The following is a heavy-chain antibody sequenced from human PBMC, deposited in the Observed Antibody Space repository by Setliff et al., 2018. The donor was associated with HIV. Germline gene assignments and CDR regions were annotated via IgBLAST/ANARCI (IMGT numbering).Heavy chain of an antibody. Sequence: ASVKVSCKTSGYTFIHYYIHWVRQAPGERLEWLGWINTDTGNTKYSQKFQDRLTFTRDTSALTADMELSSLRSEDTAVYFCARGMNAVRYFDWQDAFDIWGQGTMVTVSS. V-gene: IGHV1-3*04. D-gene: IGHD3-9*01. CDR2: INTDTGNT. CDR1: GYTFIHYY. CDR3: ARGMNAVRYFDWQDAFDI. J-gene: IGHJ3*02.